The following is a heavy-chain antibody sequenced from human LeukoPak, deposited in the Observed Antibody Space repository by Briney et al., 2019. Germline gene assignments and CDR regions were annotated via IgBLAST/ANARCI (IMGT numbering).Heavy chain of an antibody. D-gene: IGHD3-10*01. CDR3: VLLSLTPG. CDR1: GFTFRTSG. CDR2: ISGSGVST. Sequence: PGGTLRLSCAASGFTFRTSGMSWVRQAPGKGLEWVSAISGSGVSTYYADSVKGRFTISRDNAKNTLYLQMNSLRAEDTAVYYCVLLSLTPGWGQGTLVTVSS. J-gene: IGHJ4*02. V-gene: IGHV3-23*01.